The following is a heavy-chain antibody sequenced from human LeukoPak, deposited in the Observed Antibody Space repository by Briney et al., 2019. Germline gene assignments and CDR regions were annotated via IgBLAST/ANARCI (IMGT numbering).Heavy chain of an antibody. J-gene: IGHJ5*02. Sequence: SVKVSCKASGGTFISYAISWVRQAPGQGLEWMGRIIPIFGTANYAQKFQGRVTITTDESTSTAYMELSSLRSEDTAVYYCAREPEPNWFDPWGQGTLVTVSS. D-gene: IGHD1-14*01. CDR1: GGTFISYA. CDR3: AREPEPNWFDP. CDR2: IIPIFGTA. V-gene: IGHV1-69*05.